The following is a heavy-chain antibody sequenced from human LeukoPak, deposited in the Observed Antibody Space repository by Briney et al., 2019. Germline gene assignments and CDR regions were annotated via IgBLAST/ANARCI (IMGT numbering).Heavy chain of an antibody. Sequence: PGGSLRLSCAASGFTFSGFAMSWVRQAPGKGLEWVSTISGSGGNTYYADSVKGRFTISRDNSKNTLYLQMNSLRAEDTAVYNCAKDGVLLWFGEPFDYWGQGTLVTVSS. CDR3: AKDGVLLWFGEPFDY. CDR1: GFTFSGFA. J-gene: IGHJ4*02. D-gene: IGHD3-10*01. CDR2: ISGSGGNT. V-gene: IGHV3-23*01.